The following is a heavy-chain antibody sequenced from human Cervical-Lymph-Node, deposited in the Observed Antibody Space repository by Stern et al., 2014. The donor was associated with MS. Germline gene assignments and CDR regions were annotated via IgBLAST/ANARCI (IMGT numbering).Heavy chain of an antibody. CDR3: ARDRSMGVTPFFDY. CDR1: GGTFNNYA. D-gene: IGHD3-16*01. V-gene: IGHV1-69*01. Sequence: VPLAQSGAEVKKPGSSVRVSCRASGGTFNNYAIAWVRQAPGQGLEWLGWISSLLGTSTFSQIFQGSLTINSDVFSTVCMELSGLTSDDTAVYYCARDRSMGVTPFFDYWGQGTLVTVSS. J-gene: IGHJ4*02. CDR2: ISSLLGTS.